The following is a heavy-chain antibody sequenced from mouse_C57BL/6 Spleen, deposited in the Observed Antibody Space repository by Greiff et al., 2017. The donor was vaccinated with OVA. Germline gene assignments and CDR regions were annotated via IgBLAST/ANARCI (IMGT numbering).Heavy chain of an antibody. D-gene: IGHD1-1*01. Sequence: DVQLQESGEGLVKPGGSLKLSCAASGFTFSSYAMSWVRQTPEKRLEWVAYISSGGDYIYYADTVKGRFTISRDNARNTLYLQMSSLKSEATAMYYGTRDPPYGSLDYWGQGTTLTVAS. CDR1: GFTFSSYA. V-gene: IGHV5-9-1*02. CDR2: ISSGGDYI. J-gene: IGHJ2*01. CDR3: TRDPPYGSLDY.